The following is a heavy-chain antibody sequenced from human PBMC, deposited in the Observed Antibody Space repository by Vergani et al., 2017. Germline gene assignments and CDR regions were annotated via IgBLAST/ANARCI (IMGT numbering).Heavy chain of an antibody. CDR2: ISYDGSNK. CDR3: AKDRDLGAAAVGGLDY. Sequence: QVQLVESGGGVVQPGRSLRLSCAASGFTFSSYGMHWVRQAPGKGLEWVAVISYDGSNKYYADSVKGRFTISRDNSKNTLYLRMNSLRAEDTAVYYCAKDRDLGAAAVGGLDYWGQGTLVTVSS. CDR1: GFTFSSYG. V-gene: IGHV3-30*18. D-gene: IGHD6-13*01. J-gene: IGHJ4*02.